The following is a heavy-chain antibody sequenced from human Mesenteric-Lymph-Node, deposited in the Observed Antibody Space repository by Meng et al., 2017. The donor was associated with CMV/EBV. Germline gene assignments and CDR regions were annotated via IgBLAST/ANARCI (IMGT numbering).Heavy chain of an antibody. CDR1: GFTFMTYS. J-gene: IGHJ4*02. CDR3: ATDVRHGPFDY. V-gene: IGHV3-21*03. Sequence: GESLKISCAASGFTFMTYSLNWVRQAPGKGLEWVSYISSSSRYIYYADSVKGRFTISRDNAKNSLYLQMNSLRADDTAVYYCATDVRHGPFDYWGQGTLVTVSS. CDR2: ISSSSRYI.